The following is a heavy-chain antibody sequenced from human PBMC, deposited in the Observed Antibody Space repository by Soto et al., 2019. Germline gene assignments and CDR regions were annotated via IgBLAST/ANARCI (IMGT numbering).Heavy chain of an antibody. D-gene: IGHD4-17*01. V-gene: IGHV1-69*13. J-gene: IGHJ3*02. CDR2: IIPIFGTA. Sequence: SVKVSCKASGGTFSSYAISCVRQAPGQGLEWMGGIIPIFGTANYAQKFQGRVTITADESTSTAYMELSSLRSEDTAVYYCARDPHINLKDYGGYAFDIWGQGTMVTVSS. CDR1: GGTFSSYA. CDR3: ARDPHINLKDYGGYAFDI.